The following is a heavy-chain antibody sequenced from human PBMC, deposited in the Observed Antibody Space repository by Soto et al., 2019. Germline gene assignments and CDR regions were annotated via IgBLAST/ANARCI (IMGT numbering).Heavy chain of an antibody. Sequence: KVSCKASGYTFTGYYMHWVRQAPGQGLEWMGWINPNSGGTNYAQKFQGWVTMTRDTSISTAYMELSRLRSDDTAVYYCARDARYRRNAFDIWGQGTMVTVSS. CDR2: INPNSGGT. V-gene: IGHV1-2*04. CDR1: GYTFTGYY. D-gene: IGHD3-16*02. CDR3: ARDARYRRNAFDI. J-gene: IGHJ3*02.